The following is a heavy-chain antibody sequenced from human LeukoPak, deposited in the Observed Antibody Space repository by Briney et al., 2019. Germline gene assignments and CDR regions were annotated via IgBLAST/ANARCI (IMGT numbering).Heavy chain of an antibody. D-gene: IGHD3-16*02. CDR3: AKSGFIGYRYYYYYMDV. Sequence: GGSLRLSCAASGFTFSSYAMSWVRQAPGKGLEWVSAISGSGGSTYYADSVKGRFTIFRDNSKDMLYLQMNSLRAEDTAVYYCAKSGFIGYRYYYYYMDVWGKGTTVTVSS. V-gene: IGHV3-23*01. CDR2: ISGSGGST. CDR1: GFTFSSYA. J-gene: IGHJ6*03.